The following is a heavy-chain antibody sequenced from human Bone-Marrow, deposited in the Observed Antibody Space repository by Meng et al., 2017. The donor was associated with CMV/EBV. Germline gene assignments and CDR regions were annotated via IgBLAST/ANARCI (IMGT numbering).Heavy chain of an antibody. CDR2: ISWNSGHI. J-gene: IGHJ6*02. V-gene: IGHV3-21*01. Sequence: GESLKISCAASGFTFSSYWMHWVRQAPGKGLVWVSGISWNSGHIYYADSVKGRFTISRDNAKNSLYLQMNSLRAEDTAVYYCARDLSDCSSTSCYYYYYYGMDVWGQGTKVTVSS. CDR3: ARDLSDCSSTSCYYYYYYGMDV. D-gene: IGHD2-2*01. CDR1: GFTFSSYW.